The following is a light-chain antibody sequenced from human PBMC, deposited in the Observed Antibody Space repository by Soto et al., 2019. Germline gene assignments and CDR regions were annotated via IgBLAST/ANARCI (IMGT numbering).Light chain of an antibody. V-gene: IGLV2-11*01. J-gene: IGLJ1*01. CDR1: SSDVGGYNY. CDR3: CSYAGSPRDV. Sequence: QSALTQPRSVSGSPGQSVTISCTGTSSDVGGYNYVSWYQQHPGKAPKVMIYDVSERPSGVPDRFSGSKSGNTASLTISGLQAEDEADYYCCSYAGSPRDVFGPGTKVTVL. CDR2: DVS.